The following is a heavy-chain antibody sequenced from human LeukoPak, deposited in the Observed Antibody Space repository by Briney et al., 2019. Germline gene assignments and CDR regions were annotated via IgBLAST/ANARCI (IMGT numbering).Heavy chain of an antibody. Sequence: SVKVSCKASGVIFSSYTFSWVRQAPGQGLEWMGGIIPIFGTANYAQKFQGRVTITTDESTSTAYMELSSLRSEDTAVYYCARGSVTTGAAVAYWGQGTLVTVSS. CDR1: GVIFSSYT. CDR2: IIPIFGTA. D-gene: IGHD4-17*01. CDR3: ARGSVTTGAAVAY. J-gene: IGHJ4*02. V-gene: IGHV1-69*05.